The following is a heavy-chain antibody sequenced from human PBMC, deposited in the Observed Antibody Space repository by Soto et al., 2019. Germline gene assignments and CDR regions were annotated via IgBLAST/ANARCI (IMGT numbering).Heavy chain of an antibody. Sequence: SETLSLTCTVSGGSISSSSYYWGWIRQPPGKGLEWIGSIYYSGNTYYNPSLKSRVTISVDTSKNQFSLKLISVTAADTAVYYCARNVVVPATAAFDIWGQGTMVTV. V-gene: IGHV4-39*01. CDR1: GGSISSSSYY. CDR3: ARNVVVPATAAFDI. CDR2: IYYSGNT. D-gene: IGHD2-2*01. J-gene: IGHJ3*02.